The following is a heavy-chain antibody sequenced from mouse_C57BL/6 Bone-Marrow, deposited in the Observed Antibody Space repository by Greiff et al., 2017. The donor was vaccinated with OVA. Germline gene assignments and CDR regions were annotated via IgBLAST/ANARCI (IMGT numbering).Heavy chain of an antibody. J-gene: IGHJ1*03. CDR1: GFTFSSYA. Sequence: EVKLMESGEGLVKPGGSLKLSCAASGFTFSSYAMSWVRQTPEKRLEWVAYISSGGDYIYYADTVKGRFTISRDNARNTLYLQMSSLKSEDTAMYYCTRDLWLLPWYFDVWGTGTTVTVSS. CDR3: TRDLWLLPWYFDV. CDR2: ISSGGDYI. V-gene: IGHV5-9-1*02. D-gene: IGHD2-2*01.